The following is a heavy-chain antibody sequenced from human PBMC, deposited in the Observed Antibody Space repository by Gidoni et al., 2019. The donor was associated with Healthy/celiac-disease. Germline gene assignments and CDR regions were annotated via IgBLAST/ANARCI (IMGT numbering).Heavy chain of an antibody. CDR3: ATGGWLFSDP. CDR1: GFTFSSYA. Sequence: QVQLVESGGGVVQPGRSMRLSCAASGFTFSSYAMHSVRQAPGKGLEWLAVISYDASNKYYADSVKGRFTISRDNSQNTLYLQMNSLRAEDTAVYYCATGGWLFSDPWGHGTLVTVSS. CDR2: ISYDASNK. V-gene: IGHV3-30-3*01. D-gene: IGHD3-22*01. J-gene: IGHJ5*02.